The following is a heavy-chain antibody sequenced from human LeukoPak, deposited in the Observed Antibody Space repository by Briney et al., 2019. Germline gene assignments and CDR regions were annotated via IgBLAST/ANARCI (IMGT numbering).Heavy chain of an antibody. V-gene: IGHV3-33*06. D-gene: IGHD4-11*01. CDR3: GKDAQRGFDYSNSLEY. CDR1: RFTSFHFG. J-gene: IGHJ4*02. CDR2: IWSDATNQ. Sequence: PGPSLTPSPETSRFTSFHFGINCVRQAPGTGLEWVAVIWSDATNQYYADSVTGRFTISRDNFKRTVSLEMNSLRAEDTAVYYCGKDAQRGFDYSNSLEYWGQGSLVIVSS.